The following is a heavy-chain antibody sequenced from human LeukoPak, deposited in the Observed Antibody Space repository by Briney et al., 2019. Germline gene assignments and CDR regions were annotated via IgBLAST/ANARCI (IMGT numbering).Heavy chain of an antibody. V-gene: IGHV1-69*05. J-gene: IGHJ4*02. D-gene: IGHD3-16*02. CDR3: ARGHDYVWGSYRPSILFDY. Sequence: ASVTVSCKASGGTFSSYANSWVRQAPGPGLEWMGGIIPIFGTANYAQKFQGRVTITTDESTSTASMELSSLRSEDTAVYYCARGHDYVWGSYRPSILFDYWGQGTLVTVSS. CDR2: IIPIFGTA. CDR1: GGTFSSYA.